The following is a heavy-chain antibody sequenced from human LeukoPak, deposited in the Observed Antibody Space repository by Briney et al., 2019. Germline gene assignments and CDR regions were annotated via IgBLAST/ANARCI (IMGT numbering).Heavy chain of an antibody. CDR3: ARIFASGSFCSH. D-gene: IGHD3-10*01. CDR2: INPNSGGT. Sequence: ASVKVSCKASGYTFTDYYMHWVRQAPGQGLEWMGWINPNSGGTNYAQKFQGRVTMTRDTSISTAYMELSRLRSDDTAVYYCARIFASGSFCSHWGQGTLVTVSS. CDR1: GYTFTDYY. V-gene: IGHV1-2*02. J-gene: IGHJ4*02.